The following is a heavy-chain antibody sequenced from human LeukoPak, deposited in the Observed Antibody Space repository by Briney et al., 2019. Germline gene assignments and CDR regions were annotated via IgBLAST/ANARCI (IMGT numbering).Heavy chain of an antibody. CDR2: IIPILGIA. CDR1: GGTFSSYA. J-gene: IGHJ4*02. CDR3: ALQITMIAPFDY. V-gene: IGHV1-69*04. Sequence: SVKVSCKASGGTFSSYAISWVRQAPGQGLEWMGRIIPILGIANYAQKFQGRVTITADKSTSTAYMELSSLRSEDTAVYYWALQITMIAPFDYWGQGTLVTVSS. D-gene: IGHD3-22*01.